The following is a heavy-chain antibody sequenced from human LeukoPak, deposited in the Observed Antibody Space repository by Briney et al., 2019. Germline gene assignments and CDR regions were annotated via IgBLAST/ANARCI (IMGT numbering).Heavy chain of an antibody. CDR3: AKEYVSGSYGYCFDY. J-gene: IGHJ4*02. CDR1: GFTFSSHA. Sequence: PGGSLRLSCAASGFTFSSHAIHWVRQAPGKGLEWVSAISGSGGSTYYADSVKGRFTISRDNSKNTLYLQMNSLRAEDTAVYYCAKEYVSGSYGYCFDYWGQGTLVTVSS. CDR2: ISGSGGST. D-gene: IGHD1-26*01. V-gene: IGHV3-23*01.